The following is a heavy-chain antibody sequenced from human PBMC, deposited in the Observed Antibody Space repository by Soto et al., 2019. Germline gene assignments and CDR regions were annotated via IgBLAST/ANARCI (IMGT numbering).Heavy chain of an antibody. CDR1: GFTFSSYD. V-gene: IGHV3-13*01. Sequence: GGSLRLSCAASGFTFSSYDMHWVRQATGKGLEWVSAIGTAGDTYYPGSVKGRFTISRENAKNSLYLQMNSLRAGDTAVYYCARDRSQGSTSLNYYMDVWGKGTTVTVSS. CDR2: IGTAGDT. CDR3: ARDRSQGSTSLNYYMDV. D-gene: IGHD2-2*01. J-gene: IGHJ6*03.